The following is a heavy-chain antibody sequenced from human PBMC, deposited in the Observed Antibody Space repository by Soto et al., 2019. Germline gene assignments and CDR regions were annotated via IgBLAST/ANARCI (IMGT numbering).Heavy chain of an antibody. V-gene: IGHV4-30-4*01. CDR1: GGSISSGDYY. CDR3: ARKTAAADNWFDP. J-gene: IGHJ5*02. CDR2: IYYSGST. Sequence: SETLSLTCTVSGGSISSGDYYWSWIRQPPGKGLEWIGYIYYSGSTYYNPSLKSRVTISVDTPKNQFSLKLSSVTAADTAVYYCARKTAAADNWFDPWGQGTLVTVS. D-gene: IGHD6-13*01.